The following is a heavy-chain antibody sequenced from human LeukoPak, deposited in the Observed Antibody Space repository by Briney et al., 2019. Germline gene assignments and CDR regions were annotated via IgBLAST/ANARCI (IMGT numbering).Heavy chain of an antibody. V-gene: IGHV5-51*01. J-gene: IGHJ6*02. CDR1: GSSFTSYW. CDR3: ARRLEGATSYYYYGMDV. Sequence: GESLKISCQGSGSSFTSYWIGWVRQLPGKGLEWMGIIYPGDSDTRYSPSFQGQVTISADKSISTAYLQWSSLKASDTAMYYCARRLEGATSYYYYGMDVWGQGTTVSVSS. D-gene: IGHD1-26*01. CDR2: IYPGDSDT.